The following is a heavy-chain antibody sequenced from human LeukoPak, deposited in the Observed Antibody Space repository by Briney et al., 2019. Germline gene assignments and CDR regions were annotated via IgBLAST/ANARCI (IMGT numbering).Heavy chain of an antibody. Sequence: SETLSLTCTVSGGSISSYYWSWIRQPPGKGLEWIGYIYYSGSTNYNPSLKSRVTISVDTSKNQFSLKRSSVTAADTAVHYCARDGATRGDAFDIWGQGTMVTVSS. CDR3: ARDGATRGDAFDI. CDR1: GGSISSYY. J-gene: IGHJ3*02. D-gene: IGHD1-26*01. V-gene: IGHV4-59*01. CDR2: IYYSGST.